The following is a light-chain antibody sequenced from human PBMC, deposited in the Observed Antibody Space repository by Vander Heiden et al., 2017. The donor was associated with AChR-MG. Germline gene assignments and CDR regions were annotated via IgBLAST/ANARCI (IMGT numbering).Light chain of an antibody. V-gene: IGKV1-5*03. CDR1: QSIGTW. J-gene: IGKJ1*01. CDR3: QQYDSYPWT. Sequence: DIQMTQSPSTLSASVGDTVTITCRASQSIGTWLAWYQQRPGKAPNLLIYKASSLESGVPSRFSGSGSGTEFTLTISSLQPDDFATYYCQQYDSYPWTFGQGTKVEIK. CDR2: KAS.